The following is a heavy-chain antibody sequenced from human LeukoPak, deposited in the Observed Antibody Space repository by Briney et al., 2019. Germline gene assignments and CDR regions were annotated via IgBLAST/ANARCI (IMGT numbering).Heavy chain of an antibody. Sequence: ASVKVSCKASGGTFSSYAISWVRQAPGQGLEWMGRIIPILGIANCAQKFQGRVTITADKSTSTAYMELSSLRSEDTAVYYCARDLSAWSGTKNFDYWGQGTLVTVSS. CDR3: ARDLSAWSGTKNFDY. V-gene: IGHV1-69*04. CDR2: IIPILGIA. CDR1: GGTFSSYA. D-gene: IGHD3-3*01. J-gene: IGHJ4*02.